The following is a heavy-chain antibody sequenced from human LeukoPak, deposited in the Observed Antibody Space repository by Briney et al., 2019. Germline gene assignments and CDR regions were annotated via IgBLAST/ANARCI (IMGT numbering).Heavy chain of an antibody. CDR2: IIPIFGTA. Sequence: GASVKVSCKASGGTFRSYAISWVRQAPGQGLEWMGGIIPIFGTANYAQKFQGRVTITADESTSTAYMELSSLRSEDTAVYYCALTPGYSSGWYPGMDVWGQGTTVTVSS. D-gene: IGHD6-19*01. V-gene: IGHV1-69*13. J-gene: IGHJ6*02. CDR3: ALTPGYSSGWYPGMDV. CDR1: GGTFRSYA.